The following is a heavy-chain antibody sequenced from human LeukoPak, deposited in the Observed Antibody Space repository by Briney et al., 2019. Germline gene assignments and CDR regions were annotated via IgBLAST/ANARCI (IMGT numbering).Heavy chain of an antibody. CDR1: GYSISGGYY. CDR2: IYHSGSA. J-gene: IGHJ6*03. D-gene: IGHD3-10*01. V-gene: IGHV4-38-2*02. CDR3: ARVSTGDYYYYYMDV. Sequence: SETLSLTCTVSGYSISGGYYWGWIRQPPGKGLEWIGSIYHSGSAYYNPSLKSRVTISEDTSRNQFSLKLSSVTAADTAVYYCARVSTGDYYYYYMDVWGKGTTVTVSS.